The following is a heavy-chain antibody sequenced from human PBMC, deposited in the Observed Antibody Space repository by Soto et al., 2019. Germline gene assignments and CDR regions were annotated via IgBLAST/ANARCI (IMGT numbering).Heavy chain of an antibody. Sequence: QVQLQESGPGLVKPSQTLSLTCTVSGGSISSDDYYWRWIRQPPGKDLERIGYIYYSGSTYYNPSLKSRVTTSVDTSKNQFSLKLSSETVADTAVYYCVRDYRSAVTVYYYYIDVGGQGTTVTVSS. J-gene: IGHJ6*02. D-gene: IGHD4-4*01. CDR1: GGSISSDDYY. CDR3: VRDYRSAVTVYYYYIDV. CDR2: IYYSGST. V-gene: IGHV4-30-4*01.